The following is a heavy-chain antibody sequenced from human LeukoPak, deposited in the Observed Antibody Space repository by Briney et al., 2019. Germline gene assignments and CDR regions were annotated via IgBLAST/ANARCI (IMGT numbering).Heavy chain of an antibody. CDR2: IIPILRTA. CDR3: AKGKGFVGHFDF. J-gene: IGHJ4*02. V-gene: IGHV1-69*04. CDR1: GDTFTSNA. Sequence: GASVKVSYKASGDTFTSNAVSWVRQAPGQGLEWMGRIIPILRTAEYAQKFQGRLTITADRSTSTAYMELSSLRSDDTAVYYCAKGKGFVGHFDFWGQGTLVTVSS. D-gene: IGHD3-3*01.